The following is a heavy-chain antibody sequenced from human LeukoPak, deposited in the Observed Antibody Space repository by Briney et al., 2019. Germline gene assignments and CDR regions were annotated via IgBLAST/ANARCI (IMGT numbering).Heavy chain of an antibody. D-gene: IGHD6-6*01. CDR3: ARDQFVGSSIDAFDI. Sequence: PGGSLRLSCAASGFTFNNYAMTWVRQAPGKGQEWVSAITVGGGTTYYADSVRGRFTISRDNAKNSLYLQMNSLRAEDTAVYYCARDQFVGSSIDAFDIWGQGTMVTVSS. V-gene: IGHV3-23*01. CDR1: GFTFNNYA. J-gene: IGHJ3*02. CDR2: ITVGGGTT.